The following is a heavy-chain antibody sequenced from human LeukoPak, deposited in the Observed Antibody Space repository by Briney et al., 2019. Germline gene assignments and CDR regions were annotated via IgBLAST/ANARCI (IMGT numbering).Heavy chain of an antibody. J-gene: IGHJ5*02. Sequence: SETLSLTCTVSGGSISSSSYYWGWIRQPPGKGLEWIGSIYYSGSTYYNPSLKSRVTISVDTSKNQFSLKLSSVTAADTAVYYCARVAAAGTLPLGPWGQGTLVTVSS. D-gene: IGHD6-13*01. CDR2: IYYSGST. CDR1: GGSISSSSYY. V-gene: IGHV4-39*07. CDR3: ARVAAAGTLPLGP.